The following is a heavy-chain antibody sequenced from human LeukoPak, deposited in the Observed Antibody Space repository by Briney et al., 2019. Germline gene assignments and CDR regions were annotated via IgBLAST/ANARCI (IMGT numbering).Heavy chain of an antibody. CDR3: ARGKGSWYYFDS. D-gene: IGHD6-13*01. CDR1: GFTFSSYD. CDR2: IGAAGDS. V-gene: IGHV3-13*01. J-gene: IGHJ4*02. Sequence: GGPLRLFCAASGFTFSSYDMHWVRHVTGKGLEWVPTIGAAGDSYYPGSVKGRFTISRENARNSLYLQLNSLRAGDTAVYYCARGKGSWYYFDSWGQGTLVTVSS.